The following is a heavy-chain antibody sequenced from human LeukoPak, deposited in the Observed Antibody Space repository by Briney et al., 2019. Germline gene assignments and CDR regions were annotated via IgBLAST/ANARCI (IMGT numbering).Heavy chain of an antibody. CDR2: IIPIFGTA. CDR1: GGTFSSYA. J-gene: IGHJ4*02. CDR3: ARDRGSTVTTLKAVYFDY. V-gene: IGHV1-69*06. D-gene: IGHD4-17*01. Sequence: EASVKVSCKASGGTFSSYAISWVRQAPGQGLEWMGGIIPIFGTANYAQKFQGRVMVTADKSTSTAYMELSRLRSDDTAVYFCARDRGSTVTTLKAVYFDYWGQGALVTVSS.